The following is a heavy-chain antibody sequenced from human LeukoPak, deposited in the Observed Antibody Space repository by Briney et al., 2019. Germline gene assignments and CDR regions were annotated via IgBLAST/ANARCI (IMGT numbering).Heavy chain of an antibody. V-gene: IGHV3-33*06. CDR1: GFTFSSYG. CDR3: AKDRGSYSTTADS. D-gene: IGHD1-26*01. J-gene: IGHJ5*01. Sequence: GRSLRLSCAASGFTFSSYGMHWVRQVPGKGLEWVAVIWYDGSQKYYADSVKGRFTISRDNSKNTLFLQMNSLRAEDTAVYYCAKDRGSYSTTADSWGQGTLVTVSS. CDR2: IWYDGSQK.